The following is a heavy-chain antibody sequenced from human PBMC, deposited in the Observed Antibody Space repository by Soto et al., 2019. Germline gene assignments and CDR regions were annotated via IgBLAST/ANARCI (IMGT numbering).Heavy chain of an antibody. J-gene: IGHJ6*02. V-gene: IGHV3-15*07. D-gene: IGHD6-19*01. CDR2: IKSKTDGGTT. CDR1: GFTFSNAW. CDR3: TTAESSGWRYYYGMDV. Sequence: EVQLVESGGGLVKPGGSLRLSCAASGFTFSNAWMNWVRQAPGKGLEWVGRIKSKTDGGTTDYAAPVKGRFTISRDDSNNTLYLQMNSLKTEVTAVYYCTTAESSGWRYYYGMDVWGQGTTVTVSS.